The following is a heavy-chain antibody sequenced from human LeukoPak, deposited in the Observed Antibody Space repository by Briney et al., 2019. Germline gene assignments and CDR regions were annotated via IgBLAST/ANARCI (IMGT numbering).Heavy chain of an antibody. CDR3: SRLRGYSYGYGDY. CDR2: INTDGSST. Sequence: PGGSLRLSCAASGFTFSSFWMHWVRHPPGKGLVWVSRINTDGSSTVYADSVKGRFTISRDNAKNSLYLQMNSLRAEDTAVYYCSRLRGYSYGYGDYWGQGTLVTVSS. D-gene: IGHD5-18*01. CDR1: GFTFSSFW. J-gene: IGHJ4*02. V-gene: IGHV3-74*01.